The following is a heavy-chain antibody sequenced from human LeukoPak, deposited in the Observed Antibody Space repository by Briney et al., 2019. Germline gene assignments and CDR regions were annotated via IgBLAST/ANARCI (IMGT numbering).Heavy chain of an antibody. D-gene: IGHD3-10*01. CDR3: ARVGISSSGSYYGGWSYGLEV. V-gene: IGHV1-18*01. Sequence: ASVKVSCKASGYTFTSYGISWVRQAPGQGLEWMGWISAYNGNTNYAQKFQGRVTMTTDTSTGTGYMDLRSLRSDDTAVYYCARVGISSSGSYYGGWSYGLEVWGQGTTVTVSS. CDR2: ISAYNGNT. J-gene: IGHJ6*02. CDR1: GYTFTSYG.